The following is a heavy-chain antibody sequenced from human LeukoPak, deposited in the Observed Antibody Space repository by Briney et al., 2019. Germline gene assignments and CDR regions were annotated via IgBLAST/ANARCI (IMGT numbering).Heavy chain of an antibody. D-gene: IGHD1-1*01. Sequence: PSETPSLTCAVSGYSISSSNWWGWVRQPPGKGLEWIGYIHYSGSTYYNPSLMSRVTMSVDTSKNQFSLKLSSVTAVDTAVYYCARKHRWNGLYFDYWGQGTLVTVSS. CDR2: IHYSGST. CDR3: ARKHRWNGLYFDY. J-gene: IGHJ4*02. V-gene: IGHV4-28*01. CDR1: GYSISSSNW.